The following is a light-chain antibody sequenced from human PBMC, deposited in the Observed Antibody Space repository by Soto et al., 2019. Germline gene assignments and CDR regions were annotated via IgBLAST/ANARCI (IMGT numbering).Light chain of an antibody. CDR3: CSYACSYTNWV. CDR1: SSDVGGYNY. V-gene: IGLV2-11*01. Sequence: QSALTQPRSVSGSPGQSVTISCTGTSSDVGGYNYVSWYQQHPGKAPKLMIYDVSKRPSGVPDRFSASKSGNTASLTISGLQAEDEADYYCCSYACSYTNWVFGGGTKLTVL. CDR2: DVS. J-gene: IGLJ3*02.